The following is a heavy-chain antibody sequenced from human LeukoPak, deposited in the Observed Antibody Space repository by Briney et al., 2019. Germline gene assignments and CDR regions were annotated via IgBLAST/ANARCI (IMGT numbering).Heavy chain of an antibody. CDR3: ARVGFNYCSSTSCPREI. Sequence: SETLSLTCTVSGASISSYYWSWIRQPPGKGLECIGYIYYTGNTNYNPSLKSRVIMSIDTSKNQFSLKLSSVTAADTAVYYCARVGFNYCSSTSCPREIWGQGTMVTVSS. D-gene: IGHD2-2*01. J-gene: IGHJ3*02. CDR2: IYYTGNT. CDR1: GASISSYY. V-gene: IGHV4-59*08.